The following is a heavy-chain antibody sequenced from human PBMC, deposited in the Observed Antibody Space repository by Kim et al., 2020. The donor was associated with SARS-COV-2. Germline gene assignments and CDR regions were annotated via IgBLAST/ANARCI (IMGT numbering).Heavy chain of an antibody. V-gene: IGHV1-24*01. Sequence: KFQGRVTMTEDTSTDTAYMELSSLRSEDTAVYYCATGYRLGSSWYHPFDYWGQGTLVTVSS. D-gene: IGHD6-13*01. J-gene: IGHJ4*02. CDR3: ATGYRLGSSWYHPFDY.